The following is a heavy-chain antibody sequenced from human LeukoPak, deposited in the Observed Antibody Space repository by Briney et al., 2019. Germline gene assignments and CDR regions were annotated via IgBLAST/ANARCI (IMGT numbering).Heavy chain of an antibody. J-gene: IGHJ3*02. D-gene: IGHD1-1*01. CDR3: ARWKNGDAFDI. CDR1: GFTFSSYA. Sequence: GGSLRLSCAASGFTFSSYAMSWVRQAPGKGLEWVSAISGSGGSTYYADSVKGRFTISRDNAKNSLYLQMNSLRAEDTAVYYCARWKNGDAFDIWGQGTMVTVSS. CDR2: ISGSGGST. V-gene: IGHV3-23*01.